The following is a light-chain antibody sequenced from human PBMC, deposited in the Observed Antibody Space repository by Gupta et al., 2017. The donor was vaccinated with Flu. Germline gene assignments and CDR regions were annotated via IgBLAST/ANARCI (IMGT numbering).Light chain of an antibody. CDR2: SGS. Sequence: SPSPLSASVGDRVTLTCRASRDVSNYVNWYQQKFGKAPMLLVYSGSIPQVGVPPRFTGSGSGTDFALTIESLRPEDFATYVCNQSYSGFTFGGGTKVEIK. V-gene: IGKV1-39*01. J-gene: IGKJ4*01. CDR3: NQSYSGFT. CDR1: RDVSNY.